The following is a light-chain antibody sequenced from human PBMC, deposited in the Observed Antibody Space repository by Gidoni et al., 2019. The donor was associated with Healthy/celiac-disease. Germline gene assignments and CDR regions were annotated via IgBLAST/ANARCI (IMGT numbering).Light chain of an antibody. Sequence: EIVMTQSPATLSVSPGERATLSCRASQSVSSNLAWYQQKPGQAPRLPIYGASTRATGIPARFSGSGSGTEFTLTISSLQSEDFAVYYCQQYNNWPRTFXQXTKLEIK. CDR2: GAS. CDR1: QSVSSN. CDR3: QQYNNWPRT. V-gene: IGKV3-15*01. J-gene: IGKJ2*01.